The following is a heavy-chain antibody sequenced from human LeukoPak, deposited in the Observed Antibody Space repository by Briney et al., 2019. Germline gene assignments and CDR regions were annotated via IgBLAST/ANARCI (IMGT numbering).Heavy chain of an antibody. CDR3: AKEVRESAWFYFDY. J-gene: IGHJ4*02. CDR2: IRSSGEST. Sequence: GGSLRLSCAASGFTFRTYAMSWVRQAPGKGLEWVSSIRSSGESTYYADSVKGRFTISRDNSRSTVFLQMKSLTAEDTAVYYCAKEVRESAWFYFDYWGQGTLATVSS. V-gene: IGHV3-23*01. D-gene: IGHD3-10*01. CDR1: GFTFRTYA.